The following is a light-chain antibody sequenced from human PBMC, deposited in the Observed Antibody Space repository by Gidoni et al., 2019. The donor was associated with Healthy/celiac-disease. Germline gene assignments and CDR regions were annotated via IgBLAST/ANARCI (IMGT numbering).Light chain of an antibody. J-gene: IGKJ3*01. CDR3: QKYNSAIT. CDR1: QGISNY. Sequence: DIQMTQSPPSLSASVGDRVTITCRASQGISNYLAWYQQKPGKVPKLLVYAASTLQSGVPSRFSGSGSGTDFTLTISSLQPEDVATYYCQKYNSAITFGPGTKVDIK. V-gene: IGKV1-27*01. CDR2: AAS.